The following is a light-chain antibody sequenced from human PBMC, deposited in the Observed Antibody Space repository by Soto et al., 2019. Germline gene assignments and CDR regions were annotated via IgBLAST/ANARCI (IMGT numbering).Light chain of an antibody. V-gene: IGKV3-20*01. CDR1: QSVTSTY. Sequence: EIVLTQAPGTLSLNTGERATLSCRASQSVTSTYLAWYQQKPGQAPRLLIYGASSRATGIPDRFSGSGSGTDFTLTISRLEPEDFAVYYCQEYGSSRTFGQGTKVDIK. J-gene: IGKJ1*01. CDR3: QEYGSSRT. CDR2: GAS.